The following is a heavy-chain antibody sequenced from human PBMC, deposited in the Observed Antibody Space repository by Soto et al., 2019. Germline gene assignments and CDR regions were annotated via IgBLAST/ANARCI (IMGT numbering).Heavy chain of an antibody. CDR2: TYYRSKWFN. J-gene: IGHJ4*02. Sequence: SQTLSLTCAISGDSVSSDTAAWNWIRQSPSRGLEWLGRTYYRSKWFNNYAASLKSRITINPDTSKNQFSLKLSSVTAADTAVYYCANMATYYDFWSGTSPTFDYWGQGTLVTVSS. CDR3: ANMATYYDFWSGTSPTFDY. V-gene: IGHV6-1*01. CDR1: GDSVSSDTAA. D-gene: IGHD3-3*01.